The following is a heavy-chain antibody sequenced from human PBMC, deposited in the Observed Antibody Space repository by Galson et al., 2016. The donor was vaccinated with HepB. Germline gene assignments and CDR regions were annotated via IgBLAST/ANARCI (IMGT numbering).Heavy chain of an antibody. V-gene: IGHV3-15*01. CDR2: IKSYTDGGTA. D-gene: IGHD5-18*01. CDR1: GFTFSRAW. Sequence: SLRLSCAASGFTFSRAWMNWVRQAPGKGLEWVGRIKSYTDGGTAEYAAPMKGRFTFSRDESNNRLYLQMNSLKTEDTAVYYCTTSSTRGYTYGPSAYWGQGTPGVVSS. CDR3: TTSSTRGYTYGPSAY. J-gene: IGHJ4*03.